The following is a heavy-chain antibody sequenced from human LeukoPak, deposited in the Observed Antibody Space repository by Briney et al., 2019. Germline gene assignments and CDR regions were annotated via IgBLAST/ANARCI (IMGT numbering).Heavy chain of an antibody. J-gene: IGHJ4*02. V-gene: IGHV4-34*01. Sequence: PSETLSLACAVYGGSFSGYYWSWLRQPPGKGLEWIGEINHSGSTNYNPSLKSRVTISVDTSKNQFSLKLSSVTAADTAVYCCARGGYYDSSGYNYFDYWGQGTLVTVSS. CDR1: GGSFSGYY. D-gene: IGHD3-22*01. CDR2: INHSGST. CDR3: ARGGYYDSSGYNYFDY.